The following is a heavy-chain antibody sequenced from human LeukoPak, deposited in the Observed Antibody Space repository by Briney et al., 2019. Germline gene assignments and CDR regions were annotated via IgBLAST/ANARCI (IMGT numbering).Heavy chain of an antibody. J-gene: IGHJ5*02. CDR2: INPSSGGT. Sequence: GASVKVSCKASGYTFTGYYMHWVRQAPGQGLEWMGWINPSSGGTNYAQKFQGRVTMTRDTSISTAYMELSRLRSDDTAVYYCARSGWAYYDFWSGYYNNWFDPWGQGTLVTVSS. CDR1: GYTFTGYY. V-gene: IGHV1-2*02. D-gene: IGHD3-3*01. CDR3: ARSGWAYYDFWSGYYNNWFDP.